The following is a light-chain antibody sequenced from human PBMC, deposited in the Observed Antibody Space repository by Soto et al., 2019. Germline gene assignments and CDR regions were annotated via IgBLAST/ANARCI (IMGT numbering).Light chain of an antibody. Sequence: EIVVTQSPDTLSLSPGEGAALSCRASQSVSSNYLAWYQQRPGQAPRLLIYAASNRAAGIPDRFTGSGSGTYFTLTISRLEPEDFAVYYCQQYGSSPATFGQGTKLEIK. CDR3: QQYGSSPAT. CDR2: AAS. CDR1: QSVSSNY. V-gene: IGKV3-20*01. J-gene: IGKJ2*01.